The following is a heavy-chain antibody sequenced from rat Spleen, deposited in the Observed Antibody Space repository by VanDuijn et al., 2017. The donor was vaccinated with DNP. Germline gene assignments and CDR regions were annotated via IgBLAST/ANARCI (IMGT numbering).Heavy chain of an antibody. V-gene: IGHV3-1*01. J-gene: IGHJ4*01. CDR1: GYSITSNY. D-gene: IGHD1-12*02. CDR2: ISYSGST. Sequence: EVQLQESGPGLVKPSQSLPLTCSVTGYSITSNYWGWIRKFPGNKMEYIGHISYSGSTHYNPSLKSRISITRDTSKNQFFLQLNSVTSEDTATYYCARHYYYDGSYYYYAMDAWGQGTSVTVSS. CDR3: ARHYYYDGSYYYYAMDA.